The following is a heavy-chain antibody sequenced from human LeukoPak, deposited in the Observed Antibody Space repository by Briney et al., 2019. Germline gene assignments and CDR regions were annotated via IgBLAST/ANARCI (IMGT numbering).Heavy chain of an antibody. V-gene: IGHV4-34*01. CDR2: INHSGST. CDR1: GGSFSGYY. CDR3: ARRSSGYPYYYYYYMDA. J-gene: IGHJ6*03. D-gene: IGHD3-22*01. Sequence: SETLSLTCAVYGGSFSGYYWSWIRQPPGKGLEWIGEINHSGSTNYNPSLKSRVTISVDTSKNQFSLKLSSVTAADTTVYYCARRSSGYPYYYYYYMDAWGKGTTVTVSS.